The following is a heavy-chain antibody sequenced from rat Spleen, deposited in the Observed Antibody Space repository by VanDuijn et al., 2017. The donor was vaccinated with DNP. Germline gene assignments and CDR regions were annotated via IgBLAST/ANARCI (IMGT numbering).Heavy chain of an antibody. CDR2: IGPNGDSA. D-gene: IGHD3-8*01. V-gene: IGHV5-20*01. Sequence: EVQLVESGGGPAQPGRSLKLSCAASGFTFSDYGMAWVRQVPTQGLEWVASIGPNGDSAYYRDSVKGRFTVSRDNAKSTLYLQMDSLRSEDTATYYCTSNPHIRTAAPFDYWGQGVMVTVSS. J-gene: IGHJ2*01. CDR3: TSNPHIRTAAPFDY. CDR1: GFTFSDYG.